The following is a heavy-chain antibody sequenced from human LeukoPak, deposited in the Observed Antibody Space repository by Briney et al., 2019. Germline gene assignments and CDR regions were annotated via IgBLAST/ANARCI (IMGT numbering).Heavy chain of an antibody. Sequence: SQTLSLTCAISGDSVSSNSAAWNWIRQSQSRGLERLGRTYYRSKWYNDYAVSVRSRITINPDTSKNQFSLQLNSVTPEDTAVYYCAREYSTYPYYYYGMDVWGQGTTVTVSS. V-gene: IGHV6-1*01. CDR3: AREYSTYPYYYYGMDV. J-gene: IGHJ6*02. D-gene: IGHD6-13*01. CDR2: TYYRSKWYN. CDR1: GDSVSSNSAA.